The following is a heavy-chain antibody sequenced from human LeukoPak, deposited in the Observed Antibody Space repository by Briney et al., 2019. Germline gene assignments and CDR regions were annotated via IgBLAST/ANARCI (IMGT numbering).Heavy chain of an antibody. D-gene: IGHD5-12*01. CDR2: VYYSGST. J-gene: IGHJ4*02. Sequence: SETLSLTCTVSGGSISSSSYYWGWIRQPPGKELKWIGSVYYSGSTYYNPSLKSRVTISVDTSKNQFSLKLSSVTAADTAVYYCARHDIVATMFDYWGQGTLVTVSS. CDR1: GGSISSSSYY. V-gene: IGHV4-39*01. CDR3: ARHDIVATMFDY.